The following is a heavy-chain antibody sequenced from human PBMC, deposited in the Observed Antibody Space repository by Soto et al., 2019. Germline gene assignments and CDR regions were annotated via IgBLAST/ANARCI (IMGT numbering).Heavy chain of an antibody. CDR2: INPDTGAT. D-gene: IGHD4-4*01. J-gene: IGHJ4*02. CDR1: GYTFSHYY. CDR3: ARKVRDYNFDY. Sequence: GASVKVSCKAPGYTFSHYYMHWVRQAPGQGLEWMGWINPDTGATKYAQKYEGRVTMTRDTSISTAYLEVTGLRSDDTAVFYCARKVRDYNFDYWGQGTLVTVSS. V-gene: IGHV1-2*02.